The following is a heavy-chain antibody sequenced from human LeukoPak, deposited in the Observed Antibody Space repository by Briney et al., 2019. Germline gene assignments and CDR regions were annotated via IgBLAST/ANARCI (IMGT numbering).Heavy chain of an antibody. Sequence: SETLSLTCTVSGGSISSGGYSWSWIRQPPGKGLEWIGYIYHSGSTYYNPSLKSRVTISVDRSKNQFSLKLSSVTAADTAVYYCARVGGDIVATVFDYWGQGTLVTVSS. CDR1: GGSISSGGYS. D-gene: IGHD5-12*01. CDR2: IYHSGST. J-gene: IGHJ4*02. CDR3: ARVGGDIVATVFDY. V-gene: IGHV4-30-2*01.